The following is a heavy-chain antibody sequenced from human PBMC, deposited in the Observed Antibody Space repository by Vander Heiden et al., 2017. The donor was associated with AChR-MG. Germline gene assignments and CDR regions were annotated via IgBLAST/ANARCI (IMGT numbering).Heavy chain of an antibody. CDR2: IWYDGSNK. J-gene: IGHJ4*01. CDR1: GFPSGSFR. CDR3: GRFLGDDRRGYFDY. V-gene: IGHV3-33*01. Sequence: QAQLVESRGAVVRPGTSLRLSCAAPGFPSGSFRAPWVRPDQGRGLEWVAVIWYDGSNKQDIDVVKGRFSISRDNSKNRLHLQMNRLRAQDTALYYCGRFLGDDRRGYFDYWG. D-gene: IGHD3-22*01.